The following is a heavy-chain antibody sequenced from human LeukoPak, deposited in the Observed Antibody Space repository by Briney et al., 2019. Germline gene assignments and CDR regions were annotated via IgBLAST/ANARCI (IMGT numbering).Heavy chain of an antibody. V-gene: IGHV2-5*02. CDR3: AHRRGGYNWNPGDFDY. Sequence: SGPTLGKSTETLTLTCTFAGFSISTGGVGVGWMRQSPGKALVWLALNYWDDDQRYRPSLKSRVTITSDTSKNQVVLIMINLDPVDTATYYCAHRRGGYNWNPGDFDYWGQGTLVTVSS. CDR2: NYWDDDQ. J-gene: IGHJ4*02. CDR1: GFSISTGGVG. D-gene: IGHD1-20*01.